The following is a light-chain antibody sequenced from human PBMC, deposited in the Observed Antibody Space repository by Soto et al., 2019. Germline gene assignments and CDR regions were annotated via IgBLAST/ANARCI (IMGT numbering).Light chain of an antibody. CDR2: KAS. CDR3: QHYNSYSEA. J-gene: IGKJ1*01. V-gene: IGKV1-5*03. Sequence: DIQMTQSPSTLSASVGARVTITCRASQSISSCLAWYEQKPGKAPKLLIYKASTLKIGVPSRFSGSGSGTEFTLTISSLQPDDFATYYCQHYNSYSEAFGQGTKVDIK. CDR1: QSISSC.